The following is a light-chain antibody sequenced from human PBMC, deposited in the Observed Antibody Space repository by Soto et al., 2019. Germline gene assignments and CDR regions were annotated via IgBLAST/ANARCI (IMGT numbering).Light chain of an antibody. CDR1: QSVNSY. CDR2: DVS. V-gene: IGKV3-11*01. CDR3: QQRSNWPPIT. Sequence: EIVLTQSPATLSLSPGERATLSCRASQSVNSYLAWYQQKPGQAPRLLIYDVSIRATGIPARFSGSGSGTDFTLTISSLEPEDFAVYYCQQRSNWPPITFGQGKRLEIK. J-gene: IGKJ5*01.